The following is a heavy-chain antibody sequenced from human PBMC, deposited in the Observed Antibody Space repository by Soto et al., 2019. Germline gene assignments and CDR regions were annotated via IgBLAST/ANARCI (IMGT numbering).Heavy chain of an antibody. Sequence: EVQLVESGGGLLQPGGSLRLSCAASGFSVVSHYMSWFRQAPGKGLEWVSVIYTGDTRYYADSVKGRFTVSRDKSKNTLHLQMDSLIAEDTAVYYCVTSPRDFYFDSWGQGTLVSVSS. V-gene: IGHV3-53*01. CDR3: VTSPRDFYFDS. CDR2: IYTGDTR. J-gene: IGHJ4*02. CDR1: GFSVVSHY.